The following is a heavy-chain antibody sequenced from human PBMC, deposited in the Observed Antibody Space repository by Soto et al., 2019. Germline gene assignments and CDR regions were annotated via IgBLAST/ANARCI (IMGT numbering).Heavy chain of an antibody. D-gene: IGHD3-3*01. CDR3: AREGILGLFDAYDL. CDR2: ISNHNGNT. CDR1: VFTSSG. J-gene: IGHJ3*01. V-gene: IGHV1-18*04. Sequence: QDQLVQSGAEVKKPGASVKVSCKASVFTSSGISWVRQAPGQRLEWMGWISNHNGNTIYEQKFQGRVIMTMDTSTTTVYMELRSLRPDDTAVYLCAREGILGLFDAYDLWGQGTMVTVSS.